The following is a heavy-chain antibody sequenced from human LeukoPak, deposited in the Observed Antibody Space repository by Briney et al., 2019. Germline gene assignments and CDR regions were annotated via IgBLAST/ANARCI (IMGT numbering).Heavy chain of an antibody. CDR3: ARDTIPTTAHTGGFDY. V-gene: IGHV4-38-2*02. CDR1: GYSISSGYY. J-gene: IGHJ4*02. CDR2: IYHSGST. Sequence: SETLSLTCTVSGYSISSGYYWGWIRQPPGKGLEWIGSIYHSGSTYYNPSLKSRVTISVDTSKNQFSLKLSSVTAADTAVYYCARDTIPTTAHTGGFDYWGQGTLVTVSS. D-gene: IGHD4-11*01.